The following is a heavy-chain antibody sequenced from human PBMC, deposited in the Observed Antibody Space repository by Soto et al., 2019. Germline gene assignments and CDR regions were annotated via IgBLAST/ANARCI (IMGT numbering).Heavy chain of an antibody. CDR1: GGTFSSYA. J-gene: IGHJ4*02. Sequence: QVQLVQSGAEVKKPGSSVKVSCKASGGTFSSYAISWVRQAPGQGLEWMGGIIPIFGTANYAPKFQGRVTITADESTSTAYMELSSLRSEDTAVYYGARDSLLWFGHSTYYFDYWAQGTLVTVSS. CDR2: IIPIFGTA. V-gene: IGHV1-69*01. CDR3: ARDSLLWFGHSTYYFDY. D-gene: IGHD3-10*01.